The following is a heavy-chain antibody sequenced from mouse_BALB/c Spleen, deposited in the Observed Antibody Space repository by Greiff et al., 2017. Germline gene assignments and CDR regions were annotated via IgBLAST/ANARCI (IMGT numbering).Heavy chain of an antibody. J-gene: IGHJ3*01. D-gene: IGHD2-14*01. CDR2: ISSGSSTI. CDR1: GFTFSSFG. CDR3: ARNGYDVAWFAY. Sequence: EVMLVESGGGLVQPGGSRKLSCAASGFTFSSFGMHWVRQAPEKGLEWVAYISSGSSTIYYADTVKGRFTISRDNPKNTLFLQMTSLRSEDTAMYYCARNGYDVAWFAYWGQGTLVTVSA. V-gene: IGHV5-17*02.